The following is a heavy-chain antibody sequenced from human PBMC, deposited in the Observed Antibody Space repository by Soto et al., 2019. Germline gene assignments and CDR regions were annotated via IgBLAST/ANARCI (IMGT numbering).Heavy chain of an antibody. D-gene: IGHD5-12*01. CDR2: IVVGSGNT. CDR1: GFTFTSSA. J-gene: IGHJ6*02. CDR3: AALGYSGYDFAYYYYGMDV. Sequence: ASVKVSCKASGFTFTSSAVQWVRQARGQRLEWIGWIVVGSGNTNYAQKLQERVTITRDMSTSTAYMELSSLRSEDTAVYYCAALGYSGYDFAYYYYGMDVWGQGTTVTVSS. V-gene: IGHV1-58*01.